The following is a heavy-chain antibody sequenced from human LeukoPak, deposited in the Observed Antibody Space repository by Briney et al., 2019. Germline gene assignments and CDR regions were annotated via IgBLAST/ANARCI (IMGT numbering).Heavy chain of an antibody. V-gene: IGHV1-2*02. J-gene: IGHJ4*02. CDR2: VNPNSGGT. CDR3: ARDYMDYYDSSGYVTFDC. Sequence: ASVEVSCKASGYTFTGYYMHWVRQAPGQGLEWMGWVNPNSGGTNYAQKFQGRVTMTRDTSISTAYMELSRLRSDDTAVYYCARDYMDYYDSSGYVTFDCWGQGTLVTVSS. D-gene: IGHD3-22*01. CDR1: GYTFTGYY.